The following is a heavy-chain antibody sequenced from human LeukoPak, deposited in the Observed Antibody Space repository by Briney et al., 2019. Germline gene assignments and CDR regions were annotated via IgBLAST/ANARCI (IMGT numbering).Heavy chain of an antibody. D-gene: IGHD5-18*01. CDR1: GFTFSSYA. J-gene: IGHJ4*02. CDR2: ISGSGGST. CDR3: AKDDAWIQLWSYFDY. Sequence: GGSLRLSCAASGFTFSSYAMSGVRQAPGKGLEWVSAISGSGGSTYYADSVKGRFTISRDNSKNTLYLQMNSLRAEDTAVYYCAKDDAWIQLWSYFDYWGQGTLVTVSS. V-gene: IGHV3-23*01.